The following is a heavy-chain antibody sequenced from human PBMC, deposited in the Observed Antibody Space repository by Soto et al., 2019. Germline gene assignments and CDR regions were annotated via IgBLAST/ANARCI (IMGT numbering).Heavy chain of an antibody. V-gene: IGHV3-23*01. CDR3: ARRGSGSYYDY. CDR1: GFPFSSYA. J-gene: IGHJ4*02. Sequence: EVQLLESGGGLVQPGGSLRLSCAALGFPFSSYAMRWVRQAPVKGLEWVSAISGSGDSTYYADSVKGRFTISRDNSKNTLYLQMNSLRAEDTAVYYCARRGSGSYYDYWGQGTLVTVSS. CDR2: ISGSGDST. D-gene: IGHD1-26*01.